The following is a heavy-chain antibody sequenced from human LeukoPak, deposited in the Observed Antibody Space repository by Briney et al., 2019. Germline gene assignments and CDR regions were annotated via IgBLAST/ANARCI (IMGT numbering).Heavy chain of an antibody. CDR1: GYTFTSYG. D-gene: IGHD3-22*01. CDR3: ARADSSGYGSYY. CDR2: ISAYNGNT. J-gene: IGHJ4*02. Sequence: ASVKVSCKASGYTFTSYGISWVRQAPGQGLEWMGWISAYNGNTNYAQKLQGRATMTTDTSTSTAYMELRSLRSDNTAVYYCARADSSGYGSYYWGQGTLVTVSS. V-gene: IGHV1-18*01.